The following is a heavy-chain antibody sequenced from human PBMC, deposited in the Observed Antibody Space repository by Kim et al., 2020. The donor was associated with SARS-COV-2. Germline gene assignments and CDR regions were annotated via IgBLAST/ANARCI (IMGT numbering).Heavy chain of an antibody. D-gene: IGHD2-15*01. V-gene: IGHV3-23*01. Sequence: DSVKCRFTISRATSKTTLYLQMNSLRAEDTAVYYCAKDMGGGNYYYYGLDVWGQGTTVTVSS. J-gene: IGHJ6*02. CDR3: AKDMGGGNYYYYGLDV.